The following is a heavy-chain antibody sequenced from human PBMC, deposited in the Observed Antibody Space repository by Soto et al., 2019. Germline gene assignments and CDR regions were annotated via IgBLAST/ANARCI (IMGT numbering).Heavy chain of an antibody. Sequence: GGSLRLSCAASGFTFSSYSMGWVRQAPGKGLEWVSGFRTSGDGGTTYYADSVKGRLTISRDNSKNMLFLQMNSLRAEDTAIYYCAKKVNSGPGSQYFDYWGQGTLVTVSS. D-gene: IGHD3-10*01. CDR2: FRTSGDGGTT. CDR1: GFTFSSYS. CDR3: AKKVNSGPGSQYFDY. J-gene: IGHJ4*02. V-gene: IGHV3-23*01.